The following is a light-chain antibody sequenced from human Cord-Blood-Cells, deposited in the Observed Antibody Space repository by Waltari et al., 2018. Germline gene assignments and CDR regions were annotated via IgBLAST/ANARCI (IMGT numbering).Light chain of an antibody. Sequence: DIQMTQSPSSLSASVGDRVTITCRASQSISSYLNWYQQKPGKAPKLQIYAASSLQSGVPSRFSGSGSGTDFTLTISSRQPEEFATYYWQQSYSTPLTVGGGTKVEIK. CDR2: AAS. CDR3: QQSYSTPLT. V-gene: IGKV1-39*01. CDR1: QSISSY. J-gene: IGKJ4*01.